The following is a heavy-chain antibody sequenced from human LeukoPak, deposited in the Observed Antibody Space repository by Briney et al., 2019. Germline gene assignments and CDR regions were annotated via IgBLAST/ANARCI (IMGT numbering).Heavy chain of an antibody. V-gene: IGHV4-59*01. Sequence: PSETLSLTCTVSGGSISSYYWSWIRQPPGKGLEWIGYIYYSGSTNYNPSLKSRVTISVDTSKNQFSLKLSSVTAADTAVYYCARHRGSWYFDLWGRGTLVTVSS. J-gene: IGHJ2*01. CDR3: ARHRGSWYFDL. CDR2: IYYSGST. CDR1: GGSISSYY.